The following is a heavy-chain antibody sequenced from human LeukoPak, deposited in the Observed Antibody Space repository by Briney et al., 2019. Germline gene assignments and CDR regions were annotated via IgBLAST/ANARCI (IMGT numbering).Heavy chain of an antibody. D-gene: IGHD2-15*01. J-gene: IGHJ6*02. CDR2: NHNTGNT. CDR3: AKHVHCSGGSCYRYGMDV. V-gene: IGHV4-59*08. Sequence: PSETLSLTCTVSGGSISSFHWSWIRQPPGRGLEWIGFNHNTGNTNYNPSLYSRVTISVDTSKNQFSLRLSSVTAADTAVYFCAKHVHCSGGSCYRYGMDVWGQGTTVTASS. CDR1: GGSISSFH.